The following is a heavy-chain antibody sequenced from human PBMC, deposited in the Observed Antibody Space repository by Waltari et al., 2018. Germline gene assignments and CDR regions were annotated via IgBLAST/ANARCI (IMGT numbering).Heavy chain of an antibody. D-gene: IGHD3-10*01. Sequence: QEQLVQSGAEVKKPGASVKVSCKASGYTFSGYYLHWVRQAPGQGVEWMGWINPKSGGSNYAQKFQGRVTMTRDTSISTAYMELSRLTSDDTALYYCARELLVPHYYYYAMDVWGQGTTVTVSS. CDR3: ARELLVPHYYYYAMDV. J-gene: IGHJ6*02. CDR2: INPKSGGS. V-gene: IGHV1-2*02. CDR1: GYTFSGYY.